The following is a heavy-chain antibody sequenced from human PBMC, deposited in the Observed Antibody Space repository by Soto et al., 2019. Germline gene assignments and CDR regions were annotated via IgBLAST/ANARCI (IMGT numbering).Heavy chain of an antibody. Sequence: GGSLRLSCASSVCTVSSNYMSCVRQSPGKGLEWVSVIYSGGSTYYADSVKGRFTISRDNSKNTLYLQMNSLRAEDTAVYYCAHRIVGANNLFDHRGQRNRVTVYS. V-gene: IGHV3-53*01. CDR1: VCTVSSNY. CDR3: AHRIVGANNLFDH. CDR2: IYSGGST. D-gene: IGHD1-26*01. J-gene: IGHJ4*02.